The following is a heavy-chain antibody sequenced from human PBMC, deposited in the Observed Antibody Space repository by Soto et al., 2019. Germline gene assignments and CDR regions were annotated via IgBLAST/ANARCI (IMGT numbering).Heavy chain of an antibody. CDR2: IKTRSYSYAT. Sequence: EVQPVQSAGGLVQPGESVKLSRATSGFTFSASAIHLVRQASGKGLEWIGRIKTRSYSYATAYTASVEGRFAISRDDSKNTAYLQMNSLKTEATTVYYWARLRARGDGYKSPPYYLDYWGQGNLVPVSS. D-gene: IGHD3-10*01. CDR3: ARLRARGDGYKSPPYYLDY. J-gene: IGHJ4*02. V-gene: IGHV3-73*02. CDR1: GFTFSASA.